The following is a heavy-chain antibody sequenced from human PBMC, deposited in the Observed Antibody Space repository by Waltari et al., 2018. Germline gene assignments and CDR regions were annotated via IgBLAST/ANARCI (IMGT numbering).Heavy chain of an antibody. V-gene: IGHV3-21*01. Sequence: EVQLVESGGGLVKPGGSLRLSCAASGFTFSSYSMNWVRQAPGKGLEWVSSISSSSSYIYYADSVKGRFTISRDNAKNSLYRQMNSLRAEDTAVYYCARGPVAAAFDIWGQGTMVTVSS. CDR1: GFTFSSYS. D-gene: IGHD6-19*01. CDR3: ARGPVAAAFDI. J-gene: IGHJ3*02. CDR2: ISSSSSYI.